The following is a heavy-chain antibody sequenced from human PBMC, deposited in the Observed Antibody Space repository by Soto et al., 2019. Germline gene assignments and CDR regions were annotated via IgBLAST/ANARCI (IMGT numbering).Heavy chain of an antibody. D-gene: IGHD3-3*01. CDR3: ARATYYDFWSGYQARPRYYMDV. V-gene: IGHV3-48*01. Sequence: EVQLVESGGGLVQPGGSLRLSCAASGFTFSSYSMNWVRQAPGKGLEWVSYISSSSSTIYYADSVKGRFTISRDNAKNSLYLQMNSLRAEDTAVYYCARATYYDFWSGYQARPRYYMDVWGKGTTVTDSS. CDR1: GFTFSSYS. CDR2: ISSSSSTI. J-gene: IGHJ6*03.